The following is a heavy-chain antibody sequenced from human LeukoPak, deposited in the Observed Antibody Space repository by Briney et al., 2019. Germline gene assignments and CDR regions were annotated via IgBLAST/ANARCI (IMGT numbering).Heavy chain of an antibody. Sequence: GGTLRLSCAASGFTFSSFGMTWVRQAPGKGLDWVSSINSYSSDIYYADSVKGRSTISRDNAKNSLYLQMNSLRAEDTAVYYCARKRSPGAFDIWGQGTMVTVSS. CDR1: GFTFSSFG. CDR2: INSYSSDI. V-gene: IGHV3-21*01. CDR3: ARKRSPGAFDI. J-gene: IGHJ3*02.